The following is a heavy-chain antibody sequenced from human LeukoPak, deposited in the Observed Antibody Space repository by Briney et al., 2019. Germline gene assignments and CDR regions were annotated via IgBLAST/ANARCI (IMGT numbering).Heavy chain of an antibody. CDR1: GGSISSGDYY. Sequence: SETLSLTCTVFGGSISSGDYYWSWIRQPPGKGLEWIGYIYYSGSTYYNPSLKSRVTISVDTSKNQFSLKLSSVTAADTAVYYCARVEIGIGALFDYWGQGTLVTVSS. J-gene: IGHJ4*02. CDR3: ARVEIGIGALFDY. V-gene: IGHV4-30-4*01. CDR2: IYYSGST. D-gene: IGHD3-10*01.